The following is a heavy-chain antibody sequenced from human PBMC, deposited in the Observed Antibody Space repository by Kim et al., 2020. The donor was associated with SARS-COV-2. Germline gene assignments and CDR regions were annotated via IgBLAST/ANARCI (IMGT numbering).Heavy chain of an antibody. CDR2: GST. V-gene: IGHV4-34*01. CDR3: ASGIVGATN. D-gene: IGHD1-26*01. J-gene: IGHJ4*02. Sequence: GSTNYNPSLKSRVTISVDTSKNQFSLKLSSVTAADTAVYYCASGIVGATNWGQGTLVTVSS.